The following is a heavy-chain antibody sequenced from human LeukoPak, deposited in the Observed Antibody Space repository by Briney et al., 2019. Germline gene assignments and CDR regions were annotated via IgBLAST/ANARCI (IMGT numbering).Heavy chain of an antibody. CDR2: IYTSGSN. V-gene: IGHV4-4*07. J-gene: IGHJ4*02. D-gene: IGHD2-2*01. CDR1: GVSISSYY. CDR3: AREIHNLGYCSSTSCYHDY. Sequence: PSETLSLTCTVYGVSISSYYWRWIRQPAGKGLEWIGRIYTSGSNKYNHYVKSRVSVSVDKSPSQFSLKLSSVTAADTAGYYGAREIHNLGYCSSTSCYHDYWGQGTLVTVSS.